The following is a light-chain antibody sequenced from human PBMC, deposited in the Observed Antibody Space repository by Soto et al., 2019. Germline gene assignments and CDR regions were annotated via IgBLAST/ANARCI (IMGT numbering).Light chain of an antibody. CDR3: SSYAGNNKWV. CDR2: EVS. CDR1: SSDVGGYNY. V-gene: IGLV2-8*01. J-gene: IGLJ2*01. Sequence: QSVLTQPPSASGSPGQSVTISCTGTSSDVGGYNYVSWYQQHPGKAPKLMIYEVSKRPSGVPDRFSGSKSGNTASLTVSGLQAEDEADYYCSSYAGNNKWVFGGGTKLTVL.